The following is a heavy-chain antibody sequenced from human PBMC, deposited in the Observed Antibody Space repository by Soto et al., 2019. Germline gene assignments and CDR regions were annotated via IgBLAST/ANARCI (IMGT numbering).Heavy chain of an antibody. V-gene: IGHV4-39*01. CDR2: IHYSGST. Sequence: QLQLQESGPGLVKPSETLSLTCTVSGDSVTICDYYWGWIRQPPGKGLEWIGSIHYSGSTYYNPSPKSRVTISGDTSKKQFSLKLTSVTAADAAVYYCAAHDSGGYYAEYWGQGTLVTVSA. CDR3: AAHDSGGYYAEY. CDR1: GDSVTICDYY. J-gene: IGHJ4*02. D-gene: IGHD3-22*01.